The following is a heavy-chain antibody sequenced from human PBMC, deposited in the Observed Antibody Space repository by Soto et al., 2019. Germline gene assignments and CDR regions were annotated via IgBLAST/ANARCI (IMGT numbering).Heavy chain of an antibody. J-gene: IGHJ4*02. Sequence: PGGSLRLSCAASGFTFSSYAMSWVRQAPGKGLEWVSAISGSGGSTYYADSVKGRFTISRDNSKNTLYLQMNSLRAEDTAVYYCANGPPLRYFGWLDVPFDYWGQGTLVTVSS. D-gene: IGHD3-9*01. V-gene: IGHV3-23*01. CDR1: GFTFSSYA. CDR2: ISGSGGST. CDR3: ANGPPLRYFGWLDVPFDY.